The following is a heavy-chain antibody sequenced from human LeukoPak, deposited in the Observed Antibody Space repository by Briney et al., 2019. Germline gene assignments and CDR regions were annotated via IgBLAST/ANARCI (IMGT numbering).Heavy chain of an antibody. V-gene: IGHV4-34*01. J-gene: IGHJ4*02. D-gene: IGHD3-9*01. Sequence: SETLSLTCAVYGGSITGYYWSWIRQPPGKGLEWVGEIHYTGATSYNPSLKSRATISIDTSKNQVSLKLSSVTAADTAVYYCARGNILSGYCLDFWGQGALVTVSS. CDR1: GGSITGYY. CDR3: ARGNILSGYCLDF. CDR2: IHYTGAT.